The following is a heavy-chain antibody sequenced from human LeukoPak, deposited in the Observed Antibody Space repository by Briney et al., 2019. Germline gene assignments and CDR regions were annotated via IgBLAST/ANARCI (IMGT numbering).Heavy chain of an antibody. CDR1: GFTFSSYG. CDR3: ARGRLGGRSGNEY. CDR2: IWYDGSNK. D-gene: IGHD2-15*01. Sequence: PGGSLRLSCAASGFTFSSYGMHWVRQAPGKGLEWVAVIWYDGSNKYYADSVKGRFTISRDNAENSLYLQMNSLRAEDTAVYYCARGRLGGRSGNEYWGQGTPVTVSS. J-gene: IGHJ4*02. V-gene: IGHV3-33*01.